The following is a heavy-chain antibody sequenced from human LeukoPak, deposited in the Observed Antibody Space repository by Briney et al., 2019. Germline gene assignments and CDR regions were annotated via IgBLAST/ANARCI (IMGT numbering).Heavy chain of an antibody. CDR1: GGSISSYY. CDR2: IFYSGST. D-gene: IGHD1-1*01. Sequence: SETLSLTCTVSGGSISSYYWSWIRQPPGKGLEWIGYIFYSGSTNYNPSLKSRVTILLNTSKNQFSLKLSSVTAADTALYYCARGRLTGTTIVWFDYWGQGTLVTVSS. CDR3: ARGRLTGTTIVWFDY. V-gene: IGHV4-59*01. J-gene: IGHJ4*02.